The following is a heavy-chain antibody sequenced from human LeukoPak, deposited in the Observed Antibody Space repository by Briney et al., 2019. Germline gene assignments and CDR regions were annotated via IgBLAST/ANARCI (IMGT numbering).Heavy chain of an antibody. CDR2: ISDCGSSA. Sequence: TGGSLTLSCAASGFAFTSYSIGWVRPPPGRGLEWVSAISDCGSSAYYADSVKGRFTISRDNTKKTLYLQENGLRAGDTDVYYCAKDRGPKIVVVIPAHFDYWGQGTLVTVSS. CDR1: GFAFTSYS. CDR3: AKDRGPKIVVVIPAHFDY. V-gene: IGHV3-23*01. D-gene: IGHD3-22*01. J-gene: IGHJ4*02.